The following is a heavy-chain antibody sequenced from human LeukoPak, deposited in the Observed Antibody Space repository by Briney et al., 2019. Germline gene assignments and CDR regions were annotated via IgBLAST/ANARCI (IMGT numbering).Heavy chain of an antibody. CDR2: IYYSGST. CDR3: ARGYSSNWYGNHFDY. D-gene: IGHD6-13*01. CDR1: GGSISSYY. Sequence: PSETLSLTCTVSGGSISSYYWSWIRQPPGKGLEWIGCIYYSGSTNYNPSLKSRVTISVDTSKNQFSLKLSSVTAADTAVYYCARGYSSNWYGNHFDYWGQGTLVTVSS. V-gene: IGHV4-59*01. J-gene: IGHJ4*02.